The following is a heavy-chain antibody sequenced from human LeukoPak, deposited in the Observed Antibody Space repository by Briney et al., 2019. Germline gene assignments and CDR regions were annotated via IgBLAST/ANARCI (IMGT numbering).Heavy chain of an antibody. Sequence: PGGSLRLSCAASGFTFSSYWMHWVRQAPGKGLVWVSRINSDGSSTSYADSVKGRITISRDNAKNSLYLQMNSLRAEDTAVYYCARGGYDSSGYYPYYFDYWGQGTLVTVSS. D-gene: IGHD3-22*01. CDR3: ARGGYDSSGYYPYYFDY. CDR1: GFTFSSYW. CDR2: INSDGSST. J-gene: IGHJ4*02. V-gene: IGHV3-74*01.